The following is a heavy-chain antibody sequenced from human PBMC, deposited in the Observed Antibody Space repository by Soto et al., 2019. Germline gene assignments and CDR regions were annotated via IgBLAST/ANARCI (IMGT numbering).Heavy chain of an antibody. D-gene: IGHD2-21*02. CDR3: ARTSRRLPGADAFDI. V-gene: IGHV1-46*01. J-gene: IGHJ3*02. Sequence: GASVKVSCKASGNTFTSYYMHWGRQAPGQGLEWMGIINPSGGSTSYAQKFQGRVTMTRDTSTSTVYMELSSLRSEDTAVYYCARTSRRLPGADAFDIWGQGTMVTVSS. CDR1: GNTFTSYY. CDR2: INPSGGST.